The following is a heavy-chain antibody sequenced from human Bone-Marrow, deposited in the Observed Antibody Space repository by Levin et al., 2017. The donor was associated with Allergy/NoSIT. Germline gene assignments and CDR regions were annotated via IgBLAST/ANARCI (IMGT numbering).Heavy chain of an antibody. CDR3: ASDSRQGSSGWYES. J-gene: IGHJ5*01. Sequence: GGSLRLSCAASGFTFSTYSMTWVRQAPGKGLEWVASITSTSSHRYYADSVSGRFSVSRDDAKNSVYLQMNSLTGAATAVYFCASDSRQGSSGWYESWGQGTLVTVSS. D-gene: IGHD3-22*01. CDR2: ITSTSSHR. CDR1: GFTFSTYS. V-gene: IGHV3-21*04.